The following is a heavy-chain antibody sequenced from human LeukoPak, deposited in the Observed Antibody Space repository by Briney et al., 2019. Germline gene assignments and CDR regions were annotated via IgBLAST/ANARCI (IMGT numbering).Heavy chain of an antibody. CDR2: IYYSGST. Sequence: PSETLSLTCTVSGGSISSSSYYWGWIRQPPGKGLEWIGYIYYSGSTNYNPSLKSRVTISVDTSKNQFSLKLSSVTAADTAVYYCARAANSGSPYYYYYYMDVWGKGTTVTVSS. J-gene: IGHJ6*03. V-gene: IGHV4-61*05. CDR3: ARAANSGSPYYYYYYMDV. CDR1: GGSISSSSYY. D-gene: IGHD3-10*01.